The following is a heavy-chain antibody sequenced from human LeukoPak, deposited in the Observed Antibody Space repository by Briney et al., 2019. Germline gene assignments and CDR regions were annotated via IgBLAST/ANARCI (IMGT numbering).Heavy chain of an antibody. CDR3: ARASYGSGNTFDY. D-gene: IGHD3-10*01. V-gene: IGHV3-30*03. J-gene: IGHJ4*02. CDR1: GFTFSSNG. Sequence: GGSLRLSCAASGFTFSSNGMHWVRQAPGKGLEWVAVISYDGSNKYYADSVKGRFTISRDNSKNTLYLQMNSLRAEDTAVYYCARASYGSGNTFDYWGQGTLVTVSS. CDR2: ISYDGSNK.